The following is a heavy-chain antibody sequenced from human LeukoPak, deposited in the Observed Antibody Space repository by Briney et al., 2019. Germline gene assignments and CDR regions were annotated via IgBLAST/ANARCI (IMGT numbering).Heavy chain of an antibody. Sequence: GGSLRLSCAASGFTFSSYGMHWVRQAPGKGLEWVAVISYDGSNKYYADSVKGRFTISRDNSKNTLYLQMNSLRAEDTAAYYCARGGSMYYYYGMDVWGQGTTVTVSS. D-gene: IGHD3-10*01. CDR3: ARGGSMYYYYGMDV. J-gene: IGHJ6*02. CDR2: ISYDGSNK. CDR1: GFTFSSYG. V-gene: IGHV3-30*03.